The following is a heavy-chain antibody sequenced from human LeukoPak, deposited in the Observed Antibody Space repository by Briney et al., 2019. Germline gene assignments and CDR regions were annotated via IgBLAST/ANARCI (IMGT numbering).Heavy chain of an antibody. CDR3: ARDKSTYNWFDP. D-gene: IGHD2/OR15-2a*01. Sequence: PSETLSLTCTVSGGSISSSSYYWGWIRQPPGKGLEWIGSVYYSGSSYYNPSLKSRVTISVDTSKNQFSLKLSSVTAADTAVYYYARDKSTYNWFDPWGQGTLVTVSS. J-gene: IGHJ5*02. CDR1: GGSISSSSYY. CDR2: VYYSGSS. V-gene: IGHV4-39*07.